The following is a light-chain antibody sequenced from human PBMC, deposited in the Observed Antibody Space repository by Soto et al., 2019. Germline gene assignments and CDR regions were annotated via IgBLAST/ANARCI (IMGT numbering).Light chain of an antibody. V-gene: IGKV1-8*01. J-gene: IGKJ1*01. Sequence: AIRMTQSPSSFSASTGDRVTITCRASQGISSYLAWYQQKPGKAHKLLIYAASTVQSGVPSRFSGSGSGTDFTLTLSCLQSEDFATYYCQQYYSYPWTFGQGTKEEIK. CDR2: AAS. CDR1: QGISSY. CDR3: QQYYSYPWT.